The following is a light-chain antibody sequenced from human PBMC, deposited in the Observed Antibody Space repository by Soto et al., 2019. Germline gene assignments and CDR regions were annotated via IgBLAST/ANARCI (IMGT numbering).Light chain of an antibody. CDR3: AAWDDILNGYV. Sequence: QSVLTQPPSASGTPGQRVTISCSGSSSNIGSNPVNWYQQLPGTAPKLLIYSNNQRPSGVPDRFSGSKSGTSASLAISGLQSEDEADYYCAAWDDILNGYVFGTGTKLTVL. CDR1: SSNIGSNP. J-gene: IGLJ1*01. CDR2: SNN. V-gene: IGLV1-44*01.